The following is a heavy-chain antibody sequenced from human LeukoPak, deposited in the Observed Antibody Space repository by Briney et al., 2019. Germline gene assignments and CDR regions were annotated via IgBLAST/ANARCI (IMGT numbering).Heavy chain of an antibody. CDR2: ISPYNGNT. CDR3: ARYPLSYSGNWHYYFDY. D-gene: IGHD6-13*01. J-gene: IGHJ4*02. Sequence: ASGKVSCKASGYTFTSYGISWVRQAPGQGLEWMGWISPYNGNTNYAQNLQDRVFMNTDTSTTTAYMELRSLRSDDTAVYYCARYPLSYSGNWHYYFDYWGQGTLVTVSS. CDR1: GYTFTSYG. V-gene: IGHV1-18*04.